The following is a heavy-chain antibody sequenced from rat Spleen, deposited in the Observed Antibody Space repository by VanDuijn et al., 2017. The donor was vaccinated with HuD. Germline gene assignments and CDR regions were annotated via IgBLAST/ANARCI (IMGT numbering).Heavy chain of an antibody. CDR1: GFSLTSNG. Sequence: QVQLKESGPGLVQPSQTLSLTCTVSGFSLTSNGVSWVRQPPGKGLEWIAAISSGGSTYYNSALKSRLSISRDTSKSQVFLKMNSLQTEDTAIYFCTRDLGTTFAYWGQGTLVTVSS. J-gene: IGHJ3*01. CDR3: TRDLGTTFAY. D-gene: IGHD1-5*01. V-gene: IGHV2S12*01. CDR2: ISSGGST.